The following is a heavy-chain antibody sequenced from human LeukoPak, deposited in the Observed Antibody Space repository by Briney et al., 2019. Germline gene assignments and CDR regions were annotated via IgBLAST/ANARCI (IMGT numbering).Heavy chain of an antibody. J-gene: IGHJ4*02. CDR1: GFTFDDYA. D-gene: IGHD6-13*01. Sequence: PGRSLRLFCAASGFTFDDYAMHWVRQAPGKGLEWVSGISWNSNNIGYADSVKGRFTISRDNAKNSLYLQVNGLRAEDTALYYCAKGITTAGIYFDYWGQGTLVTVSS. V-gene: IGHV3-9*01. CDR3: AKGITTAGIYFDY. CDR2: ISWNSNNI.